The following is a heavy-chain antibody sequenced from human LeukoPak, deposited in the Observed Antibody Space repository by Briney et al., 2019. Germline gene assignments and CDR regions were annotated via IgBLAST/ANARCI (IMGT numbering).Heavy chain of an antibody. D-gene: IGHD3-22*01. Sequence: ASVKVSCKASGYTFTSYYMHWVRQAPGQGLEWMGIINPSGGSTNYAQKFQGRVTITADESTSTAYMELSSLRSEDTAVYYCARPTYYYDSSGYPLTSDAFDIWGQGTMVTVSS. J-gene: IGHJ3*02. V-gene: IGHV1-46*01. CDR3: ARPTYYYDSSGYPLTSDAFDI. CDR2: INPSGGST. CDR1: GYTFTSYY.